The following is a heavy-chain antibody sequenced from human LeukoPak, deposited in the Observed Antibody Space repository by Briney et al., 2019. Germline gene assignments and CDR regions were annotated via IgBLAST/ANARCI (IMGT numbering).Heavy chain of an antibody. D-gene: IGHD6-13*01. V-gene: IGHV3-21*01. CDR1: GFTFSTYS. CDR3: ARGPRNSSSYQYFQH. Sequence: AGGSLRLSCAASGFTFSTYSMNWVRQAPGKGLEWVSSISSSSSYIYYADSVKGRFTISRDKAKNSLFLQMNSLRAVDTAVYFCARGPRNSSSYQYFQHWGQGTLVTVSS. J-gene: IGHJ1*01. CDR2: ISSSSSYI.